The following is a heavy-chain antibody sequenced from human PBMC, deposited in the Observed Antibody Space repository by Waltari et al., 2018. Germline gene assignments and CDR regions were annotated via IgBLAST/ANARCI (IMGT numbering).Heavy chain of an antibody. CDR2: IRYDGSNK. D-gene: IGHD5-12*01. V-gene: IGHV3-30*02. J-gene: IGHJ4*02. CDR3: HQMATIGDYFDY. CDR1: GFTFSSYG. Sequence: QVQLVESGGGVVQPGGSLRLSCAASGFTFSSYGMPWVRQAPGKGLEWVAFIRYDGSNKYYADSVKGRFTISRDNYKNTLYLQMNSLRAEDTAVYYCHQMATIGDYFDYWGQGTLVTVSS.